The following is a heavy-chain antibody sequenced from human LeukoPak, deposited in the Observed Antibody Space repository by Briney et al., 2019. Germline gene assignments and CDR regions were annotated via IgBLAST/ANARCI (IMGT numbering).Heavy chain of an antibody. CDR3: ARDKAQYYYGSYGMDV. J-gene: IGHJ6*02. CDR1: GYTFTGYY. CDR2: INPNSGGT. V-gene: IGHV1-2*04. Sequence: ASVKVSCKASGYTFTGYYMHWVRQAPGQGLEWMGWINPNSGGTNYAQKFQGWVTMTRDTSISTAYMELSRLRSDDTAVYYCARDKAQYYYGSYGMDVWGQGTTVTVSS.